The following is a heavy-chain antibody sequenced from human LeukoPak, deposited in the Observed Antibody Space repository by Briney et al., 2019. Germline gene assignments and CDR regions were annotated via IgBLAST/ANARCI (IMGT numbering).Heavy chain of an antibody. CDR3: ARRQAVTGAPFDY. Sequence: GGSLKISCKGFGYIFANYWIGWVRQMPGKGLEWMGVMYAGGSDSRYSPSFEGQVTMSVDASINTAYLQWSSLKASDTAIYFCARRQAVTGAPFDYWGQGILVTVSS. CDR1: GYIFANYW. D-gene: IGHD4-17*01. V-gene: IGHV5-51*01. J-gene: IGHJ4*02. CDR2: MYAGGSDS.